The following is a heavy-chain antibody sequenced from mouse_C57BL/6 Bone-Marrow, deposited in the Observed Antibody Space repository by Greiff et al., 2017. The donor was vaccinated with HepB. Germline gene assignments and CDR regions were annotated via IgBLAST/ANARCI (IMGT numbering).Heavy chain of an antibody. Sequence: VQLKESGGDLVKPGGSLKLSCAASGFTFSSYGMSWVRQTPDKRLEWVATISSGGSYTYYPDSVKGRFTISRDNAKNTLYLQMSSLKSEDTAMYYGARRLLRYWYFDVWGTGTTVTVSS. CDR3: ARRLLRYWYFDV. D-gene: IGHD1-1*01. CDR2: ISSGGSYT. V-gene: IGHV5-6*01. J-gene: IGHJ1*03. CDR1: GFTFSSYG.